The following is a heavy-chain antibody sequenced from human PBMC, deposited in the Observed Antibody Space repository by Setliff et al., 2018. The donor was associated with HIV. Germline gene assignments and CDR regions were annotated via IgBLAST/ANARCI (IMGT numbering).Heavy chain of an antibody. CDR1: GFTFITYA. V-gene: IGHV3-23*01. CDR2: ISGSGGST. Sequence: QPGGSLRLSCVASGFTFITYAMSWVRQAPGKGLEWVSSISGSGGSTYYADSVKGRFTISRDNSKNTVYLDMNSLRAEDTAVYYCARGSCSGCYLSDYWGLGTLVTVSS. CDR3: ARGSCSGCYLSDY. D-gene: IGHD6-19*01. J-gene: IGHJ4*02.